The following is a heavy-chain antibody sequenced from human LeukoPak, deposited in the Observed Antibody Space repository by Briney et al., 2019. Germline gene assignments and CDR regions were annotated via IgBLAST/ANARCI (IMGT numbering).Heavy chain of an antibody. CDR2: ISGSGGST. Sequence: GGSLRLSCEVSGFTFSTYGMSWVRQAPGKGLEWVSAISGSGGSTYYADSVKGRFTISRDNSKNTLYLQMNSLRAEDTAVYYCAKDYSIHEPYYFDYWGQGTLVTVSS. CDR1: GFTFSTYG. D-gene: IGHD6-13*01. CDR3: AKDYSIHEPYYFDY. V-gene: IGHV3-23*01. J-gene: IGHJ4*02.